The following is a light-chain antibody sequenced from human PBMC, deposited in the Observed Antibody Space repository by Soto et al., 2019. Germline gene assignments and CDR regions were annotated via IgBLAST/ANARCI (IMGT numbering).Light chain of an antibody. CDR2: GAS. Sequence: EIVITPSPATLSLSPGERATLSCRASLSVSSNLAWYQQKPGQAPRLLIYGASTRATGIPPRFSGGGSGTEFTVTISSLQSEDFAIYYCQQYDIWPPYTFGQGTKVDIK. J-gene: IGKJ2*01. CDR3: QQYDIWPPYT. CDR1: LSVSSN. V-gene: IGKV3-15*01.